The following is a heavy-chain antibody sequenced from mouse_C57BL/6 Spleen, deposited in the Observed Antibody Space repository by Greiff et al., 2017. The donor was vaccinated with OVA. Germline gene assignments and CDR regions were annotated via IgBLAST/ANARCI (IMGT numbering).Heavy chain of an antibody. CDR1: GYTFTDYN. Sequence: VQLKQSGPELVKPGASVKMSCKASGYTFTDYNMHWVKQSHGKSLEWIGYINPNNGGTSYNQKFKGKATLTVNKSSSTAYMELRSLTSEDSAVYYCARGRFDDYDGGSPFAYWGQGTLVTVSA. D-gene: IGHD2-4*01. J-gene: IGHJ3*01. CDR3: ARGRFDDYDGGSPFAY. CDR2: INPNNGGT. V-gene: IGHV1-22*01.